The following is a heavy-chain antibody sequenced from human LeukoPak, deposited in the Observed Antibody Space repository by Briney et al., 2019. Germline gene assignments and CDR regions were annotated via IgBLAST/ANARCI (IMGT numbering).Heavy chain of an antibody. J-gene: IGHJ4*02. V-gene: IGHV4-4*07. CDR1: GGSISSYY. CDR3: ARSGYCSSTSCYTRVRYFDY. Sequence: SETLSLTCTVSGGSISSYYWSWIRQPAGKGLEWIGRIYTSGSTNYNPSLKSRVTMSVDTSKNQFSLKLSSVTAAGTAVYYCARSGYCSSTSCYTRVRYFDYWGQGTLVTVSS. D-gene: IGHD2-2*02. CDR2: IYTSGST.